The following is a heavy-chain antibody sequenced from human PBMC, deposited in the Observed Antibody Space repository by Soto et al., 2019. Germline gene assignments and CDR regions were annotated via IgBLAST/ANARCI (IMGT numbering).Heavy chain of an antibody. J-gene: IGHJ6*02. Sequence: PRASVKVSCKASGYSFTDYHIHWVRQAPGQGLGWLGRINPKSGGTSTAQKFQGWVTMTTDTSISTASMELTRLTSDDTAIYYCARGDSTDCSNGVCSFFYNHDMDVWGQGTKVTVSS. CDR2: INPKSGGT. CDR3: ARGDSTDCSNGVCSFFYNHDMDV. CDR1: GYSFTDYH. V-gene: IGHV1-2*04. D-gene: IGHD2-8*01.